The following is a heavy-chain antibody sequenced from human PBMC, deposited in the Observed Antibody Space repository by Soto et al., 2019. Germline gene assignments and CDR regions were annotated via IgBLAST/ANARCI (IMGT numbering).Heavy chain of an antibody. J-gene: IGHJ6*02. V-gene: IGHV1-69*01. CDR2: IIPIFGTA. CDR3: VVVVVAASYYYYGMDV. CDR1: GGTFSSYA. Sequence: QVQLVQSGAEVKKPGSSVKVSSKASGGTFSSYAISWVRQAPGQGLEWMGGIIPIFGTANYAQKFQGRVTITADESTSTAYMELSSLRSEDTAVYYCVVVVVAASYYYYGMDVWGQGTTVTVSS. D-gene: IGHD2-15*01.